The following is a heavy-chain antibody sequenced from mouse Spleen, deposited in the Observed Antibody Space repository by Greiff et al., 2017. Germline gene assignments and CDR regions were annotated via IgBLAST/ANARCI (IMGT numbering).Heavy chain of an antibody. J-gene: IGHJ1*01. CDR2: IGPGSGST. CDR1: GYTFTDYY. CDR3: ARSTFYYYGSSHWYFDV. V-gene: IGHV1-77*01. D-gene: IGHD1-1*01. Sequence: QVQLQQSGAELVKPGASVKISCKASGYTFTDYYINWVKQRPGQGLEWIGKIGPGSGSTYYNEKFKGKATLTADKSSSTAYMQLSSLTSEDSAVYFCARSTFYYYGSSHWYFDVWGAGTTVTVSS.